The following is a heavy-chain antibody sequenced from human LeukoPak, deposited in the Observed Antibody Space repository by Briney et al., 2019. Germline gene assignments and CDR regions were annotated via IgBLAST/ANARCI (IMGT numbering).Heavy chain of an antibody. CDR1: GYSFTSYW. V-gene: IGHV5-51*01. Sequence: GESLKISCKGSGYSFTSYWIGWVRQMPGKGLEWIGIIYSGDSDTRYSPSFQGQVTISADKSISTAYLQWSSLKASDTAMYYCARHGVRYYYDSSGELAFDYWGQGTLVTVSS. D-gene: IGHD3-22*01. CDR3: ARHGVRYYYDSSGELAFDY. CDR2: IYSGDSDT. J-gene: IGHJ4*02.